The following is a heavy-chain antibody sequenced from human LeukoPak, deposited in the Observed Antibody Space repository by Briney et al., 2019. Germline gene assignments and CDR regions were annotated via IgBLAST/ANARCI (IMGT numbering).Heavy chain of an antibody. J-gene: IGHJ5*02. Sequence: SETLSLTCAVYGGSFSGYYWSWLRQPPGKGLEWLGEINHSGSTNYNPSPKSRVTISVDTSRNQFSLKLSSVTAADTAVYYCARQRREVGLPGVGWFDPWGQGTLVIVSS. V-gene: IGHV4-34*01. D-gene: IGHD3-10*01. CDR1: GGSFSGYY. CDR3: ARQRREVGLPGVGWFDP. CDR2: INHSGST.